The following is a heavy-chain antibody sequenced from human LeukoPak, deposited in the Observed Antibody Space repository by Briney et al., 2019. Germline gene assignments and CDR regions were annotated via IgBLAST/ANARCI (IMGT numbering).Heavy chain of an antibody. J-gene: IGHJ4*02. D-gene: IGHD3-10*01. CDR2: ISSSSSYI. Sequence: PGGSLRLSCAASGFTFSSYSMNWVRQAPGKGLEWVSSISSSSSYIYYADSVKGRFTISRDNAKNSLYLQMNSLSAEDTAVYYCARASMVRGVNVFDYWGQGTLVTVSS. V-gene: IGHV3-21*01. CDR1: GFTFSSYS. CDR3: ARASMVRGVNVFDY.